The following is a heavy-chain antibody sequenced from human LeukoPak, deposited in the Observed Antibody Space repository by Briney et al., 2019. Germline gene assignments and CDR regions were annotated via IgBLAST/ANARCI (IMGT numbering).Heavy chain of an antibody. Sequence: SETLSLTCAVYGGSFSGYYWSWIRLPPGNGLEWIGEINHSGSTNYNPSLKSRVTISVDTSKNQFSLKLSSVTAADTAVYYCARRGEMATVDYWGQGTLVTVSS. CDR3: ARRGEMATVDY. CDR2: INHSGST. J-gene: IGHJ4*02. D-gene: IGHD5-24*01. V-gene: IGHV4-34*01. CDR1: GGSFSGYY.